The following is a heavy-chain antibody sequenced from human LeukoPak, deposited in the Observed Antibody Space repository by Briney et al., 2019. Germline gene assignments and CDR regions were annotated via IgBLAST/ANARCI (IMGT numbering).Heavy chain of an antibody. CDR3: AKDLGADYGGNSGNDY. V-gene: IGHV3-30*18. CDR2: ISSDGSDE. J-gene: IGHJ4*02. Sequence: PGGSLRLSCAVSGFVFSKHGVHWVRQAPGKGLEWVALISSDGSDEHYADSVKGRFTISRDNSKNTLYLQMNSLRAEDTAVYYCAKDLGADYGGNSGNDYWGQGTLVTVSS. CDR1: GFVFSKHG. D-gene: IGHD4-23*01.